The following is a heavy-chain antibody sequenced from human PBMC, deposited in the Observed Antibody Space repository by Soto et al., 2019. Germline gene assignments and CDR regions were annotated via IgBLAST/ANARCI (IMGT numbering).Heavy chain of an antibody. CDR2: IYYSGST. CDR3: ARAGITMLLPVGAFDI. V-gene: IGHV4-30-4*01. J-gene: IGHJ3*02. Sequence: PSETLSLTCTVSGGSISSGDYYWSWIRQPPGKGLEWIGYIYYSGSTYYNPSLKSRVTISVDTSKNQFSLKLSSVTAADTAVYYCARAGITMLLPVGAFDIWGQGTMVTVSS. CDR1: GGSISSGDYY. D-gene: IGHD3-10*01.